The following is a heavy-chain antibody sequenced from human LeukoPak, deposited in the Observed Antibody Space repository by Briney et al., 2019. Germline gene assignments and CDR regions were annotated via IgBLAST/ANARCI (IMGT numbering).Heavy chain of an antibody. V-gene: IGHV3-23*01. CDR2: IGGNGGDT. Sequence: GGSLRLSCAASGFTFSHYVITWVRQAPGKGLEWASSIGGNGGDTYFANSVKGRFTIYRDNSDNRLYLQMNSLRAEDTAVYYCAKNRGSYQGGFDYWGQGTLVTVSS. J-gene: IGHJ4*02. D-gene: IGHD1-26*01. CDR3: AKNRGSYQGGFDY. CDR1: GFTFSHYV.